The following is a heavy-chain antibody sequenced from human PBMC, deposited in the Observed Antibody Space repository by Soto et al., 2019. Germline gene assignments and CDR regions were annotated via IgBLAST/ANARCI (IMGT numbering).Heavy chain of an antibody. D-gene: IGHD2-2*01. Sequence: EVQLVESGGGLVKPGGSLRLSCTASGFNLSNYGMNWVRQAPGKGLEWVSSISSSSSYISYADSLKGRFTISRDNAENSVYLQMNSLRADDTAVYYCARSDCTSTSCYVVWFDPWGQGTLVTVSS. CDR3: ARSDCTSTSCYVVWFDP. CDR1: GFNLSNYG. V-gene: IGHV3-21*01. CDR2: ISSSSSYI. J-gene: IGHJ5*02.